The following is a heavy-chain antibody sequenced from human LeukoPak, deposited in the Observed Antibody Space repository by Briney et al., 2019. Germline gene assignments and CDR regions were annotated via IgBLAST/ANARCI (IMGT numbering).Heavy chain of an antibody. V-gene: IGHV4-38-2*02. Sequence: PSETLSLTCIVTGYSISSGYYWGWIRQPPGKGLERIGSVYHSESTYYNPSLKSRVTISVDTSKNQFSLKLSSVTTADTAVYYCARDATRLGNYFDYWGQGTLVSVSS. CDR3: ARDATRLGNYFDY. CDR2: VYHSEST. D-gene: IGHD7-27*01. J-gene: IGHJ4*02. CDR1: GYSISSGYY.